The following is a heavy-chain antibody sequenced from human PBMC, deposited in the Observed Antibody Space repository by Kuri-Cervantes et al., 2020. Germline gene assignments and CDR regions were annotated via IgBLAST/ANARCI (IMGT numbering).Heavy chain of an antibody. J-gene: IGHJ6*02. CDR1: GFSLSTRGVG. CDR3: AHTNIYTYSSSWYNPLEDYYYGMDV. CDR2: IYWDDDK. Sequence: SGPTLVKPTQTLTLTCTFSGFSLSTRGVGVGWIRQPPGKALEWLALIYWDDDKRYSPSLKSRLTITKDTSKNQVVLTMTNMDPVDTATYYCAHTNIYTYSSSWYNPLEDYYYGMDVWGQGTTVTVSS. V-gene: IGHV2-5*02. D-gene: IGHD6-13*01.